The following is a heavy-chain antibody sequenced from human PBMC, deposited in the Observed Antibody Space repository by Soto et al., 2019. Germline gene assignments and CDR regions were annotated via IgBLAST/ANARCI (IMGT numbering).Heavy chain of an antibody. Sequence: ETLSLTCTVSGGSVSSGSYYWSWIRQPPGKGLEWIGYIYYSGSTNYNPSLKSRVTISVDTSKNQFSLKLSSVTAADTAVYYCARGDDTAMVMGNWFDPWGQGTLVTVSS. D-gene: IGHD5-18*01. V-gene: IGHV4-61*01. CDR2: IYYSGST. J-gene: IGHJ5*02. CDR1: GGSVSSGSYY. CDR3: ARGDDTAMVMGNWFDP.